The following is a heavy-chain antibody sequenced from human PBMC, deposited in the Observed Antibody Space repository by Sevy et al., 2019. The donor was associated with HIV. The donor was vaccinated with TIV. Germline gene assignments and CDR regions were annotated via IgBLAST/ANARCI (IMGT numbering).Heavy chain of an antibody. J-gene: IGHJ5*02. CDR2: IYHSGSS. D-gene: IGHD3-16*01. CDR3: ARGGETPRGFDP. V-gene: IGHV4-4*02. CDR1: GGSIRSVNW. Sequence: SETLSLTCTVSGGSIRSVNWWHWVRQPPGKGLEWIGEIYHSGSSNYNPSLKNRVTISVDNSKNQFSLKLSSVTATDTDVYYCARGGETPRGFDPWGQGTLVTVSS.